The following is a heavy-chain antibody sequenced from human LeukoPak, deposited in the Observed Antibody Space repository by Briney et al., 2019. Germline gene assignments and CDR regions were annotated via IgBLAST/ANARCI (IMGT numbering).Heavy chain of an antibody. CDR2: ISSSGDYI. CDR1: GFTLSDYY. J-gene: IGHJ6*02. D-gene: IGHD2-15*01. Sequence: PGGSLRLSCAASGFTLSDYYMSWIRQAPGKGLEWLSYISSSGDYIHYTDSVKGRFTISRGNSKNTLYLQMNSLRAEDTAVYYCARDMVASGYGMDVWGQGTTVTVSS. CDR3: ARDMVASGYGMDV. V-gene: IGHV3-11*05.